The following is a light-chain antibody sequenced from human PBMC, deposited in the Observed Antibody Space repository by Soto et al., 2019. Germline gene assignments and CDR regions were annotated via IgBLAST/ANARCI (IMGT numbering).Light chain of an antibody. CDR2: GNS. V-gene: IGLV1-40*01. J-gene: IGLJ2*01. CDR1: SSNIGAGYD. Sequence: QLVLTQPPSVSGAPGQRVTISCTGSSSNIGAGYDVHWYQQLPGPAPKLLIYGNSNRPSGVPDRFSGSKSGTSASLAITGLQAEDEADYYCQSYDSSLSVVVFGGGTKVTVL. CDR3: QSYDSSLSVVV.